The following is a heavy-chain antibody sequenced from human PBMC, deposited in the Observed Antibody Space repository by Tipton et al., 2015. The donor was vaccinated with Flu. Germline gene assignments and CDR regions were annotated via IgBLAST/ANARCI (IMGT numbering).Heavy chain of an antibody. CDR2: ISTSGST. J-gene: IGHJ3*02. V-gene: IGHV4-61*02. CDR1: GGSITSGVDY. CDR3: ARDLRGYSGYTGGDAFDM. D-gene: IGHD5-12*01. Sequence: TLSLTCTVSGGSITSGVDYWSWIRQPAGKGLEWIGRISTSGSTNYNASLESRVTLSRDTSKNHISLRLTSATAADTALYYCARDLRGYSGYTGGDAFDMWGRGIMVFVSS.